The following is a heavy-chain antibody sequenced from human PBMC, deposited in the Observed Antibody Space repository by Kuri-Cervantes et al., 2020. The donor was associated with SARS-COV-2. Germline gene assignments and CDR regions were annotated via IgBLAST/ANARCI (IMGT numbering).Heavy chain of an antibody. J-gene: IGHJ3*02. CDR2: INPNSGGT. D-gene: IGHD7-27*01. Sequence: ASVKVSCKASGYTFTGYYMHWVRQAPGQGLEWMGWINPNSGGTNYAQKFQVRVTMTRDTSISTAYMELSRLRSDDTAVYYCARLWGTNDAFDIWGQGTMVTVSS. CDR1: GYTFTGYY. CDR3: ARLWGTNDAFDI. V-gene: IGHV1-2*02.